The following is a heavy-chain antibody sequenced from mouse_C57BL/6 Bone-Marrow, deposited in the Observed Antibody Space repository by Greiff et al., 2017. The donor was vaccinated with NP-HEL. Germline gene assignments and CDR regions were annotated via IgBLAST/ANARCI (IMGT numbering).Heavy chain of an antibody. CDR2: ISSGSSTI. CDR3: ASSYPAV. Sequence: EVKLMESGGGLVKPGGSLKLSCAASGFTFSDYGMHWVRQAPEKGLEWVAYISSGSSTIYYADTVKGRFTISRDNAKNTLFLQMTSLRSEDTAMYYCASSYPAVWGTGTTVTVSS. J-gene: IGHJ1*03. CDR1: GFTFSDYG. V-gene: IGHV5-17*01. D-gene: IGHD1-1*01.